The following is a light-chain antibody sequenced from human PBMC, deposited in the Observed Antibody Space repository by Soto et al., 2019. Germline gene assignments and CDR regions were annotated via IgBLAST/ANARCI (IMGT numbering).Light chain of an antibody. J-gene: IGKJ4*01. V-gene: IGKV3D-15*01. CDR2: GAS. CDR3: QQYNNWPVT. CDR1: QSVSSSY. Sequence: KVLTQSPGTLSLSPGERATLSCRASQSVSSSYLAWYQQKPGQAPRLLIHGASTRATGIAARFSGSGSGTEFTLTINGLQSEDFATYYCQQYNNWPVTFGGGTKVDI.